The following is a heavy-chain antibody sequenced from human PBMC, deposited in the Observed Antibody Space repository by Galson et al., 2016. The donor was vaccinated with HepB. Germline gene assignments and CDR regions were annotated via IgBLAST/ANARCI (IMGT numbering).Heavy chain of an antibody. D-gene: IGHD3-16*01. CDR1: GGSVSGYY. V-gene: IGHV4-59*02. CDR3: ARGGWGYFDF. CDR2: INYSGST. Sequence: SETLSLTCTVSGGSVSGYYWSWMRQPPGKGLEWIGYINYSGSTNYNPSLKSRITISVDTSKNQFSLELSSVTATGTAVYYCARGGWGYFDFWGQGSLLTVSS. J-gene: IGHJ4*02.